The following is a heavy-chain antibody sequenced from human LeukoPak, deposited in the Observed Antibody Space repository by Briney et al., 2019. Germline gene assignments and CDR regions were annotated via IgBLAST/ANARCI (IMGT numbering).Heavy chain of an antibody. Sequence: SETLSLTCTVSGGSISSSSYYWGWIRQPPGKGVEWIGSIYYSGSTYYNPSLKSRVTISVDTSKNQFSLKLSSVTAADTAVYYCARRAQDDFWSGYRQTFDIWGQGTMVTVSS. CDR3: ARRAQDDFWSGYRQTFDI. J-gene: IGHJ3*02. D-gene: IGHD3-3*01. V-gene: IGHV4-39*01. CDR2: IYYSGST. CDR1: GGSISSSSYY.